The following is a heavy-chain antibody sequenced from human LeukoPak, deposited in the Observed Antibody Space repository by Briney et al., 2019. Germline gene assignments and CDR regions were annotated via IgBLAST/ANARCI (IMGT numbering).Heavy chain of an antibody. V-gene: IGHV4-39*01. CDR1: GGSISSSSYY. Sequence: SETLSLTCTVSGGSISSSSYYWGWIRQPPGKGLEWIGSIYYSGSTYYNPSLKSRVTISVDTSKNQFSLKLSSVTAADTAVYYCARAGVAAIGYYYYYYMDVWGKGTTVTISS. CDR3: ARAGVAAIGYYYYYYMDV. D-gene: IGHD5-12*01. J-gene: IGHJ6*03. CDR2: IYYSGST.